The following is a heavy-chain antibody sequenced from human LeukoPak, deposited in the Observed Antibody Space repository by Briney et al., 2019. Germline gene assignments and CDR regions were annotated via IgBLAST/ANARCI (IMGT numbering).Heavy chain of an antibody. J-gene: IGHJ4*02. CDR1: GSTFSDYY. V-gene: IGHV3-11*01. Sequence: GGSLRLSCAASGSTFSDYYMSWIRQAPGKGLEWVSYISSSGSTIYYADSVKGRFTISRDNAKNSLYLQMNSLRAEDTAVYYCARQAQLLYREFDYWGQGTLVTVSS. CDR2: ISSSGSTI. CDR3: ARQAQLLYREFDY. D-gene: IGHD2-2*02.